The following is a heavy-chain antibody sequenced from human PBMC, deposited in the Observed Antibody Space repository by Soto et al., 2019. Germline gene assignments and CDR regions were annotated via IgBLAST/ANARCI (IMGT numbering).Heavy chain of an antibody. CDR1: GFTFSSYG. Sequence: LRLSCAASGFTFSSYGMHWVRQAPGKGLEWVAVIWYDGSNKYYADSVKGRFTISRDNSKNTLYLQMNSLRAEDTAVYYCARGAMSLAGNPYYYGMDVWGQGTTVTVSS. CDR2: IWYDGSNK. J-gene: IGHJ6*02. CDR3: ARGAMSLAGNPYYYGMDV. D-gene: IGHD2-15*01. V-gene: IGHV3-33*01.